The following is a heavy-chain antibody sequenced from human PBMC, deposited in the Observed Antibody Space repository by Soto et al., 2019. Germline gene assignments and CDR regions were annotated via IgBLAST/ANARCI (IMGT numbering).Heavy chain of an antibody. D-gene: IGHD6-13*01. Sequence: RPSVKVSCKASGGTFSSYAISWVRQAPGQGLEWMGGIIPIFGTANYAQKFQGRVTITADESTSTAYMELSSLRSEDTAVYYCARDFIARRACYFDYWGQGTLVTVSS. J-gene: IGHJ4*02. CDR3: ARDFIARRACYFDY. V-gene: IGHV1-69*13. CDR1: GGTFSSYA. CDR2: IIPIFGTA.